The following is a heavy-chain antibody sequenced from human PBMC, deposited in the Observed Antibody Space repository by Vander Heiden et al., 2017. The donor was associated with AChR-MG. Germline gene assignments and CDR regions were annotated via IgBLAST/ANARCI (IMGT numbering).Heavy chain of an antibody. CDR1: GGTFSSYA. V-gene: IGHV1-69*01. D-gene: IGHD6-13*01. CDR2: IIPIFGTA. CDR3: AREGRKQQLGKIYYYYGMDV. Sequence: QVQLVQSGAEVKKPGSSVKVSCKASGGTFSSYAISWVRQPPGQGLEWMGGIIPIFGTANYAQKFQGRVTITADESTSTAYMELRSLRSEDTAVYYCAREGRKQQLGKIYYYYGMDVWGQGTTVTVSS. J-gene: IGHJ6*02.